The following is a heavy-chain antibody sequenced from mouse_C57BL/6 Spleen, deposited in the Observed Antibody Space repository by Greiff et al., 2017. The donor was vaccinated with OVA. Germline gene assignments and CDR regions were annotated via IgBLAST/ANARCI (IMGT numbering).Heavy chain of an antibody. CDR1: GFNIKDYY. CDR2: IDPEDGET. Sequence: VQLQQSGAELVKPGASVKLSCTASGFNIKDYYMHWVKQRTEQGLEWIGRIDPEDGETKYAPQFQGKATITADTSSNTAYLQLSSLTSEDTAVYYCAVLLRSGAMDYWGQGTSVTVSS. D-gene: IGHD1-1*01. CDR3: AVLLRSGAMDY. J-gene: IGHJ4*01. V-gene: IGHV14-2*01.